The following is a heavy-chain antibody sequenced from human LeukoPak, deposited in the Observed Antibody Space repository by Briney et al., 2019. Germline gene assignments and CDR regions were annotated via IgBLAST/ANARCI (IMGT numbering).Heavy chain of an antibody. D-gene: IGHD3-10*01. CDR1: GFTFSRYW. V-gene: IGHV3-23*01. CDR3: AKAVRGAMVRGVIIGY. J-gene: IGHJ4*02. Sequence: GGSLRLSCTASGFTFSRYWMTWVRQAPGKGLEWVSATSGSGGSTYYADSVKGRFTISRDNSKNTLYLQMNSLRAEDTAVYYCAKAVRGAMVRGVIIGYWGQGTLVTVSS. CDR2: TSGSGGST.